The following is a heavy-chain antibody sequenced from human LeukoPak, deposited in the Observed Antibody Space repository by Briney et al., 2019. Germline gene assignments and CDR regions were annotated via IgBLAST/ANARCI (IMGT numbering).Heavy chain of an antibody. Sequence: GGSLRLSCATSGFTVSSYWMSWVRQAPGKGLEWVATIKEDGSDKYYVDSVKGRFSISRDNAENSLYLQMNSLRAEDTAVYYCTRDVHDYWGQGTLVTVSS. D-gene: IGHD3-10*02. J-gene: IGHJ4*02. V-gene: IGHV3-7*01. CDR1: GFTVSSYW. CDR2: IKEDGSDK. CDR3: TRDVHDY.